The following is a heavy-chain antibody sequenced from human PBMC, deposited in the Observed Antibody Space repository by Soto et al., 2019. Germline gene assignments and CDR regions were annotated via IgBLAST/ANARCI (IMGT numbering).Heavy chain of an antibody. Sequence: PGGSLRLSCAAAGFTFSSYAMSWVRQAPGKGLEWVSAISGSGGSTYYADSVKGRFTISRDNSKNTLYLQMNSLRAEDTAVYYCAKNGAARPVYNWFDPWGQGTLVTVSS. J-gene: IGHJ5*02. D-gene: IGHD6-6*01. CDR2: ISGSGGST. V-gene: IGHV3-23*01. CDR3: AKNGAARPVYNWFDP. CDR1: GFTFSSYA.